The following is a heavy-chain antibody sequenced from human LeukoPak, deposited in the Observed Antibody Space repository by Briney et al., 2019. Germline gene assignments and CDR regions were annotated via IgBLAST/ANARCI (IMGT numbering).Heavy chain of an antibody. CDR2: IRYDGSNK. CDR1: GFTFSSYG. Sequence: GGSLRLSCAASGFTFSSYGMHWVRQAPGKGLEWVAFIRYDGSNKYYADSVKGRFTISRDNSKNTLYLQMNSLRAEDTAVYYCAKVAQYYDILTGSFFDYWGQGTLVTVSS. J-gene: IGHJ4*02. V-gene: IGHV3-30*02. D-gene: IGHD3-9*01. CDR3: AKVAQYYDILTGSFFDY.